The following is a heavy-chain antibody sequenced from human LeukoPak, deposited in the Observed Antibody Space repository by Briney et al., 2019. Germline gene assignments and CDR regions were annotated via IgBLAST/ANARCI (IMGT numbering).Heavy chain of an antibody. CDR2: ISAYIGNR. J-gene: IGHJ4*02. V-gene: IGHV1-18*01. Sequence: GASVKVSCKASVYSLTSYGISWVRQAPGQGLEWMGWISAYIGNRNYAQKFQGRVTMTTDTSTSTAYMELTSLRSDDTAVYYCARDTPDWSYGQSIYYFDYWGQGTLVTVSS. CDR3: ARDTPDWSYGQSIYYFDY. D-gene: IGHD3-16*01. CDR1: VYSLTSYG.